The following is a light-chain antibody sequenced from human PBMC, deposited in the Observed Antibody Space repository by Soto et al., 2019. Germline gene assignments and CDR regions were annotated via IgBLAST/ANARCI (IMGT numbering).Light chain of an antibody. Sequence: IVLTQSPGTLSLSPGERATLSCRASQSVCSSYLAWYQQKPGQSPRLLIYGASSSATGIPDRFSGSGSGTDFTLTISKLEPEDVAVYYCQQYGSSPWTFGQGTKVDI. CDR2: GAS. CDR3: QQYGSSPWT. J-gene: IGKJ1*01. V-gene: IGKV3-20*01. CDR1: QSVCSSY.